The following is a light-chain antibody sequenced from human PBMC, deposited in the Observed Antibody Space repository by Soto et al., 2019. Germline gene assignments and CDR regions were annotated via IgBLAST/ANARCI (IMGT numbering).Light chain of an antibody. CDR1: QSVNGDY. Sequence: EIVLTQFPDTLSLSPGERATLSCRASQSVNGDYLAWYRQKPGQAPSLLMYAKSTRATGIPDRFYGSGSGTDFTLTINRLEPEDFAVYYCQQYNNWPPLTFGGGTKVDIK. CDR2: AKS. CDR3: QQYNNWPPLT. J-gene: IGKJ4*01. V-gene: IGKV3-20*01.